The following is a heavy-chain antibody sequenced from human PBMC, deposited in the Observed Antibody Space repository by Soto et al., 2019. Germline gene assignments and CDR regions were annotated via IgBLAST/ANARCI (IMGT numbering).Heavy chain of an antibody. J-gene: IGHJ4*02. CDR1: GYTFTSYG. CDR2: ISAYNGNT. Sequence: QVQLVQSGAEVKKPGASVKVSCKASGYTFTSYGISWVRQAPGQGLEWMGWISAYNGNTNYAKKLQGRVTMTTDKSTSTAYMELRSVRSDDTAVYSCASPQNGEKFDYWGQGTLVTVSS. V-gene: IGHV1-18*01. CDR3: ASPQNGEKFDY.